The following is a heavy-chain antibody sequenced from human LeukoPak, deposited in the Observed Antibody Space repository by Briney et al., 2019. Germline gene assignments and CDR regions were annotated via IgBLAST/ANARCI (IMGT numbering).Heavy chain of an antibody. J-gene: IGHJ3*01. CDR3: AREEGAPIAAANV. V-gene: IGHV1-18*01. CDR2: ISAYNGNT. D-gene: IGHD6-13*01. Sequence: ASVKVSCKASGYTFTTYYISWVRQAPGQGLEWMGWISAYNGNTNYAQKFQGRVTMTTDTSTSTAYMELRCLRSDDTAVYYCAREEGAPIAAANVWGLGTMVTVSS. CDR1: GYTFTTYY.